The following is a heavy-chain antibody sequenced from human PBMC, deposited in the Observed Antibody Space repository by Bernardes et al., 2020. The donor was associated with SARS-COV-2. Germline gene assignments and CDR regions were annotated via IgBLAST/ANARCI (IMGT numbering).Heavy chain of an antibody. V-gene: IGHV3-9*01. CDR1: GFTFDDYA. J-gene: IGHJ6*02. CDR3: ATSSWDYGMDV. CDR2: ISWNSGSI. D-gene: IGHD6-13*01. Sequence: SLRLSCAASGFTFDDYAMHWVRQAPGKGLEWVSGISWNSGSIGYADSVKGRFTISRDNAKNSLYLQMNSLRAEDTALYYCATSSWDYGMDVWGQGTTVTVSS.